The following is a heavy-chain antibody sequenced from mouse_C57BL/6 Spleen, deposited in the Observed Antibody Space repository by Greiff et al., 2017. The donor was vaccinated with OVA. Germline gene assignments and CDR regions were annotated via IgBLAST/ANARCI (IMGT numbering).Heavy chain of an antibody. J-gene: IGHJ4*01. V-gene: IGHV1-39*01. CDR1: GYSFTDYN. CDR3: ARRGYGSSYAYAMDY. D-gene: IGHD1-1*01. CDR2: INPNYGTT. Sequence: EVQLQESGPELVKPGASVKISCKASGYSFTDYNMNWVKQSNGKSLEWIGVINPNYGTTSYNQKFKGKATLTVDQSSSTAYMQLNSLTSEDSAVYYCARRGYGSSYAYAMDYWGQGTSVTVSS.